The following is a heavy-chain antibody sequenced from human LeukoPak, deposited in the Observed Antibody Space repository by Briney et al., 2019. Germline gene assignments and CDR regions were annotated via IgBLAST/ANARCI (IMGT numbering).Heavy chain of an antibody. CDR1: GGSISSYY. J-gene: IGHJ4*02. CDR3: ARLGYCSSTSCHPIDY. V-gene: IGHV4-59*01. D-gene: IGHD2-2*01. CDR2: IYYSGST. Sequence: SETLSLTCTVSGGSISSYYWSWIRQPPGKGLEWIGYIYYSGSTNYNPSLKSRVTISVDTSKNQFSLKLSSVTAADTAVYYCARLGYCSSTSCHPIDYWGQGTLVTVSS.